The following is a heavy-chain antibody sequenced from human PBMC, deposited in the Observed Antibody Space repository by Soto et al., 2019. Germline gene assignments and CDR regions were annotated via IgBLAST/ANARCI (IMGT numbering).Heavy chain of an antibody. J-gene: IGHJ6*02. V-gene: IGHV1-18*04. Sequence: QLHLVQSGAEVKKPGASVKVSCTASGYTFTSFGVSWVRQVPGQGLEWMGWISGYNGDTDYAQTFQGRVTMTTDRYTTTAYMEVRSLRSDATAVYYCARDKPQQIVRYNCHYGMDGWSQGTTVTVSS. CDR2: ISGYNGDT. CDR3: ARDKPQQIVRYNCHYGMDG. CDR1: GYTFTSFG. D-gene: IGHD1-1*01.